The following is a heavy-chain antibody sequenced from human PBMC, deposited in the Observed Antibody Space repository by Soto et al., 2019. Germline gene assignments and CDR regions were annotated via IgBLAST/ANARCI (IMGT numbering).Heavy chain of an antibody. J-gene: IGHJ6*02. V-gene: IGHV4-39*01. D-gene: IGHD3-10*01. CDR3: ARHGVASGSGSYRTFYGMDV. Sequence: QLQLQESGPGLVKPSETLSLTCTVSGGSISSSSYYWGWIRQPPGKGLEWIGRDYYSGSTYYNPSLKSRITVSVDTSSNHFSLKLSSVTAADTAVYYCARHGVASGSGSYRTFYGMDVWGQGTTVTVSS. CDR1: GGSISSSSYY. CDR2: DYYSGST.